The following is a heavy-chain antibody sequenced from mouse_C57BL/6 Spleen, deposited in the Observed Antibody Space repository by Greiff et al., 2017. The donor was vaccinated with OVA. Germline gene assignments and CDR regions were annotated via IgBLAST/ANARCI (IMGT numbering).Heavy chain of an antibody. CDR3: AGYDNVNLDY. Sequence: QVQLQQSGAELVRPGASVKPSCKASGYTFTDYYINWVKQRPGQGLEWIARIYPGSGNTYYNEKFKGKATLTAAKSSSTAYMQLSSLTSEDSAVYFCAGYDNVNLDYGAKAPLSQSPQ. J-gene: IGHJ2*01. D-gene: IGHD2-12*01. CDR2: IYPGSGNT. V-gene: IGHV1-76*01. CDR1: GYTFTDYY.